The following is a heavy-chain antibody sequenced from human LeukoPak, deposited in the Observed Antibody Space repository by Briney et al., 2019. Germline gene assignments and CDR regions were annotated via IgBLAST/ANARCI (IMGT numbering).Heavy chain of an antibody. Sequence: SVKVSCKASGGTFSSYAISWVRQAPGQGLEWMGRIIPILGIANYAQKFQGRVMITADKSTSTAYMELSSLRSEDTAVYYCARPTHHYYDSSGYYYYYWGQGTLVTVSS. J-gene: IGHJ4*02. V-gene: IGHV1-69*04. CDR2: IIPILGIA. CDR3: ARPTHHYYDSSGYYYYY. CDR1: GGTFSSYA. D-gene: IGHD3-22*01.